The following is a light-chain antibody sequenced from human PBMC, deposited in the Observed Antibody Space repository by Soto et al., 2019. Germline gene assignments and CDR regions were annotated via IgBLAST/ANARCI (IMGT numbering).Light chain of an antibody. V-gene: IGKV3D-15*03. CDR2: QTS. Sequence: EIVMMQSPATLSVSPGERATLSCRASQIIANNLAWYQQKPGQAPRLLIYQTSIRAAGIPARFSASGSGTDFTLTISDVQPEDFALYYCHQRQSWPRTFGQGTKVDIK. CDR3: HQRQSWPRT. CDR1: QIIANN. J-gene: IGKJ1*01.